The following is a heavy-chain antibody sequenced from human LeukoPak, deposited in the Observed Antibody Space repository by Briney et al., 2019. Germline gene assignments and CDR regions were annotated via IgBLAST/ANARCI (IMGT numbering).Heavy chain of an antibody. D-gene: IGHD6-6*01. Sequence: SETLSLTCTVSGVSIRTYYWSWIQQPAGKALEWIGRIHTSGSTDYNPSLDCRVSMSVDTSKNQFSLTLRSVTAADRAVYYCAREGSMTARPFVSIDYWGQGTLVTVSS. CDR1: GVSIRTYY. CDR3: AREGSMTARPFVSIDY. CDR2: IHTSGST. J-gene: IGHJ4*02. V-gene: IGHV4-4*07.